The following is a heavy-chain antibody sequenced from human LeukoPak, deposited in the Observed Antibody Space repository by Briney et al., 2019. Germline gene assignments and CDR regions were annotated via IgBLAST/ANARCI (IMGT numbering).Heavy chain of an antibody. Sequence: GGSLRLSCAASGFTVSSNYMSWVRQAPGKGLEWVSVIYSGGSTYYADSVTGRFTISRANSTNTMHLQMNSMRAEDTAVYYCSRSPPFRQQLVTPTYYFDYWGQGTLVTVSS. D-gene: IGHD6-13*01. V-gene: IGHV3-66*01. CDR3: SRSPPFRQQLVTPTYYFDY. J-gene: IGHJ4*02. CDR1: GFTVSSNY. CDR2: IYSGGST.